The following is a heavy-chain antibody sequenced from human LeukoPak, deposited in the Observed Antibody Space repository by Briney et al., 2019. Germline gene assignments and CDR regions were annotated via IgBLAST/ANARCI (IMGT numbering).Heavy chain of an antibody. D-gene: IGHD2-15*01. V-gene: IGHV4-39*07. CDR1: GGSISSYY. Sequence: PSETLSLTCTVSGGSISSYYWGWIRQPPGKGLEWIGSSYYSGSTYYNPSLKSRVTISVDTSKNQFSLNLSSVSAAVTAVDYFARGYCSGGSCYPGWFDPWGQGTLVTVSS. CDR3: ARGYCSGGSCYPGWFDP. J-gene: IGHJ5*02. CDR2: SYYSGST.